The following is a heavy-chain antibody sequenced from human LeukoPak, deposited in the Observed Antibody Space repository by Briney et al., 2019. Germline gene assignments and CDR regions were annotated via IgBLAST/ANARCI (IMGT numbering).Heavy chain of an antibody. Sequence: GGSLRLSCATSGLPSSNAWMSWVRQAPGKGLEWVGRIKSKTDGGTTDYAAPVKGRFTISRDDSKNTLYLQMNSLKTEDTAMYYCTPRARFDPWGQGTLVTVSS. J-gene: IGHJ5*02. CDR3: TPRARFDP. V-gene: IGHV3-15*01. CDR1: GLPSSNAW. CDR2: IKSKTDGGTT.